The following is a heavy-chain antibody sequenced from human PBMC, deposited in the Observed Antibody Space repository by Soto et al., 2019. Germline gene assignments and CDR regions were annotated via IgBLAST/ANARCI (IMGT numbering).Heavy chain of an antibody. J-gene: IGHJ6*02. V-gene: IGHV3-30-3*01. Sequence: GGSLRLSCAASGFTFSSYAMHWVRQAPGKGLEWVAVISYDGSNKYYADSVKGRFTISRDNSKNTLYLQMNSLRAEDTAVYYCARDLAVDNYYGMDVCGQGTTVTVSS. CDR3: ARDLAVDNYYGMDV. CDR1: GFTFSSYA. CDR2: ISYDGSNK. D-gene: IGHD3-3*02.